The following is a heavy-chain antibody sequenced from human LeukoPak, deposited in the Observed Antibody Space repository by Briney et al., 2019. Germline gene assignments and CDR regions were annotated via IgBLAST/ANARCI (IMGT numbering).Heavy chain of an antibody. Sequence: SETLSLTCTVSGGSMSSYYWSWIRQPPGKGLEWIGYIYYNGKTNYSPSLNSRVTISVDTSRNQFSLKLNSVTAAYTAVYYCARGGWSVDYWGQGTLVTVSS. CDR1: GGSMSSYY. V-gene: IGHV4-59*08. J-gene: IGHJ4*02. CDR3: ARGGWSVDY. CDR2: IYYNGKT. D-gene: IGHD6-19*01.